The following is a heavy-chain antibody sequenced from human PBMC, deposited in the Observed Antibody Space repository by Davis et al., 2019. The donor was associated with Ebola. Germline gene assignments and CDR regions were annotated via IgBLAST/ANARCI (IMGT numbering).Heavy chain of an antibody. V-gene: IGHV4-38-2*02. Sequence: SETLSLTCSVSGYSISSGYYWGWIRQTPGKGLEWIGSIDHSGSTNYNPSLKSRVTISVDTSKNQFSLKLSSVTAADTAVYYCAREGYYYDSSGYYGRGAFDIWGQGTMVTVSS. CDR3: AREGYYYDSSGYYGRGAFDI. J-gene: IGHJ3*02. CDR1: GYSISSGYY. D-gene: IGHD3-22*01. CDR2: IDHSGST.